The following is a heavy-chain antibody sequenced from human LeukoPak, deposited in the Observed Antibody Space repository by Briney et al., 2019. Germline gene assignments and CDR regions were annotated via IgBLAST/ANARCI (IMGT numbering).Heavy chain of an antibody. D-gene: IGHD6-19*01. CDR1: GGSISSYY. CDR2: IYYSGST. V-gene: IGHV4-59*01. J-gene: IGHJ5*02. CDR3: ARVLRGEQWLPRDWFDP. Sequence: ASETLSLTCTVSGGSISSYYWSWIRQPPGKGLEWIGYIYYSGSTNYNPSLKSRVTISVDTSKNQFSLKLSSVTAADTAVYYCARVLRGEQWLPRDWFDPWGQGTLVTVSS.